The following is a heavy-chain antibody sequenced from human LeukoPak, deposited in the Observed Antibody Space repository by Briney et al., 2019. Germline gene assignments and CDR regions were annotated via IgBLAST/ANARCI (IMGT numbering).Heavy chain of an antibody. CDR2: NSGSGGST. D-gene: IGHD3-22*01. J-gene: IGHJ3*02. CDR1: GFTFSSYG. CDR3: VTYYYDSSGYYGSAFDS. Sequence: GGSLRLSCAASGFTFSSYGVSWVRQATGEGVEGVSPNSGSGGSTYCADSVKGRFTISRDNAKNSLYLQMNSLRAEDTDVYYCVTYYYDSSGYYGSAFDSWGQGTMVTVSS. V-gene: IGHV3-23*01.